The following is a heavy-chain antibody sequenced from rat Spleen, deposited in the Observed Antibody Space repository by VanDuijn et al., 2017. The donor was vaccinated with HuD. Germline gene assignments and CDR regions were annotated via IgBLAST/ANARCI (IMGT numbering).Heavy chain of an antibody. D-gene: IGHD3-7*01. CDR3: ARLKYRARVMDA. CDR1: GFTFSNYD. J-gene: IGHJ4*01. Sequence: EVQLVESGGGLVQPGRSLKLSCAASGFTFSNYDMAWVRQAPTKGLEWVASIVTSGGTTYYRDSVKGRFTVSRDNAKSTLYLQMDSLRSEDTATYYCARLKYRARVMDAWGQGASVTVSS. CDR2: IVTSGGTT. V-gene: IGHV5-25*01.